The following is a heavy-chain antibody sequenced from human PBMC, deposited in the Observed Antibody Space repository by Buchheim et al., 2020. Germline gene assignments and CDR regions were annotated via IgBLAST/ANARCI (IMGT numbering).Heavy chain of an antibody. J-gene: IGHJ4*02. D-gene: IGHD4-17*01. Sequence: QVQLVESGGGVVQPGRSLRLSCAASGFTFSSYGMHWVRQAPGKGLEWVAFIRYDGSNKYYADSVKGRFTISRENSKNTLYLQMNSLRAEDTAVYYCAKDRPQYDYGYPGVFDYWGQGTL. CDR1: GFTFSSYG. CDR3: AKDRPQYDYGYPGVFDY. V-gene: IGHV3-30*02. CDR2: IRYDGSNK.